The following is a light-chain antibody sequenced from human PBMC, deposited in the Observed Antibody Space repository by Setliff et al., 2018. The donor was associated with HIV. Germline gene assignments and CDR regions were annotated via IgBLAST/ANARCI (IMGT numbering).Light chain of an antibody. V-gene: IGLV2-23*02. CDR1: SGDVGTYNL. J-gene: IGLJ1*01. CDR2: EVT. CDR3: CSYTGSDTIDV. Sequence: QSVLTQPASVSGSPGQAITISCTGTSGDVGTYNLVSWYQQHPGKAPQLIIYEVTKRPSGVSARFPGSKSGNTASLIISGLQAEDEADYYCCSYTGSDTIDVFGTGTKVTVL.